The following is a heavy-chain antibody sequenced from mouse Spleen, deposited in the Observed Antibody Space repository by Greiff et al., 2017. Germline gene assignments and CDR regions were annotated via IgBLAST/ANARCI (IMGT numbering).Heavy chain of an antibody. CDR3: AREDYAPLSDS. CDR2: ISDGGSYT. CDR1: GFTFSSYA. Sequence: EVKVVESGGGLVKPGGSLKLSCAASGFTFSSYAMSWVRQTPEKRLEWVATISDGGSYTYYPDNVKGRFTISRDNAKNNLYLQMSHLKSEDTAIYYSAREDYAPLSDSSGADTTLTLS. J-gene: IGHJ2*01. D-gene: IGHD1-1*02. V-gene: IGHV5-4*01.